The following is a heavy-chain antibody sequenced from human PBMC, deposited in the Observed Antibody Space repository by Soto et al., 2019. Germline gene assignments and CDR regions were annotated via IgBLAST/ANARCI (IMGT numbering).Heavy chain of an antibody. CDR1: GFTFSNYG. D-gene: IGHD4-17*01. V-gene: IGHV3-23*01. J-gene: IGHJ4*02. CDR2: LPEIGTNT. CDR3: PKGGWDYGDYVDY. Sequence: GGALRLSCAASGFTFSNYGMSWVRQAPGKGLEWVSALPEIGTNTYYADSVKGRFTISRDNSKNTLYLQMNSLRAEDPAVYYCPKGGWDYGDYVDYWGQGTLVTVSS.